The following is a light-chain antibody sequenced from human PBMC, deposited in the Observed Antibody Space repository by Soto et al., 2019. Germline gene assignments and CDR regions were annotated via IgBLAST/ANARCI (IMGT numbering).Light chain of an antibody. CDR2: DAS. J-gene: IGKJ1*01. Sequence: DIHMTQSPSTLSAPVGDRVTITCRASQSSSSWLAWYQQKPGKAPKLLIYDASSLESGVPSRFSGSGSGTEFTLTISSLQPDDFATYYCQQYTSYPWTFGQGTKVDIK. CDR1: QSSSSW. V-gene: IGKV1-5*01. CDR3: QQYTSYPWT.